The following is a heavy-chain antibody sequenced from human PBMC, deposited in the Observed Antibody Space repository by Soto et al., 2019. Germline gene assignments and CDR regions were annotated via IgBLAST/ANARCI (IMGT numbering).Heavy chain of an antibody. Sequence: PSETLSLTCTVSGGSISSGGYYWSWIRQHPGKGLEWIGYIYYGGSTYYNPSLKSRVTISVDTSKNQFSLKLSSVTAADTAVYYCARDGLHYGSGSYGSNYYYGMDVWGQGTTVTVSS. J-gene: IGHJ6*02. V-gene: IGHV4-31*03. CDR2: IYYGGST. CDR1: GGSISSGGYY. CDR3: ARDGLHYGSGSYGSNYYYGMDV. D-gene: IGHD3-10*01.